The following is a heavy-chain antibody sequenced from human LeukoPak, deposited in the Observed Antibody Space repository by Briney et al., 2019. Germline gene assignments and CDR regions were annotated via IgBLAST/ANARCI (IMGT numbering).Heavy chain of an antibody. V-gene: IGHV3-30*03. Sequence: GGSLRLSCAASGFTFSSYSMNWVRQAPGRGLEWVAVVLFDGNNKYYADSVKGRFTISRDNSRNTLYLQMNSLRAEDTAVYYCARDLTNSLTTDYWGQGTLVTVSS. CDR3: ARDLTNSLTTDY. D-gene: IGHD3-9*01. CDR2: VLFDGNNK. J-gene: IGHJ4*02. CDR1: GFTFSSYS.